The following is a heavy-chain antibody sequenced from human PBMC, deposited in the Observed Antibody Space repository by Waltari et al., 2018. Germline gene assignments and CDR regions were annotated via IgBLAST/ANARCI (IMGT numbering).Heavy chain of an antibody. CDR1: GGTFSSYA. D-gene: IGHD2-2*01. Sequence: QVQLVQSGAEVKKPGSSVNVSCKASGGTFSSYAISWVQQAPGQGLEWLGGIIPNFGTANCAQKCQGRVTITADESTSTGNMELSSLRAEDTDVYYCAREDLPDIVVVPAAIHAFDIWVQGTMVTVSS. CDR2: IIPNFGTA. CDR3: AREDLPDIVVVPAAIHAFDI. V-gene: IGHV1-69*12. J-gene: IGHJ3*02.